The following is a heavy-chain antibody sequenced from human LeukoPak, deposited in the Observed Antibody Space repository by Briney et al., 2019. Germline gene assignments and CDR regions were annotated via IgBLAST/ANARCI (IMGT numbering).Heavy chain of an antibody. CDR1: GFTFDDYA. CDR2: ISWNSGSI. Sequence: GGSLRLSCAASGFTFDDYAMHWVRQAPGKGLEWVSGISWNSGSIGYADSVKGRFTISRDNAKNSLYLQMNSLRAEDTALYYCAKASLALTYYYYGMDVWGQGTTVTVSS. J-gene: IGHJ6*02. V-gene: IGHV3-9*01. CDR3: AKASLALTYYYYGMDV.